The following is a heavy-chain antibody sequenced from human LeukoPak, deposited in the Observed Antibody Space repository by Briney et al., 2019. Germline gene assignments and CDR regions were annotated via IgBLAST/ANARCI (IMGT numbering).Heavy chain of an antibody. CDR1: GFTFSSYE. CDR3: ARDLGVIVHPSDY. CDR2: ISSSGSTI. Sequence: PGGSLRLSCAASGFTFSSYEMSWVRQAPGKGLEWVSYISSSGSTIYYADSVKGRFTISRDNSKNTLYLQMNSLRAEDTAVYYCARDLGVIVHPSDYWGQGTLVTVSS. V-gene: IGHV3-48*03. D-gene: IGHD3-16*02. J-gene: IGHJ4*02.